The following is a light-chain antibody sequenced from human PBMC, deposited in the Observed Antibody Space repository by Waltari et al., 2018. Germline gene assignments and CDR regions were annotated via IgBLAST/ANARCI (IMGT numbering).Light chain of an antibody. V-gene: IGKV1-33*01. CDR1: QDISNY. CDR2: DAS. Sequence: DIQMTQSPSSLSASVGDRVTITCQASQDISNYLNWYQQKPGKAPKLLIYDASNLETGVPSRFSGSGSGTDFTCTISSLQPEDIATYYCQQCDNLPLTFGGGTKVEIK. CDR3: QQCDNLPLT. J-gene: IGKJ4*01.